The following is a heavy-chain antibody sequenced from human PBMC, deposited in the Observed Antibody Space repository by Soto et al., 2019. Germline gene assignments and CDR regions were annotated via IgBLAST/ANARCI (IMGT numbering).Heavy chain of an antibody. CDR3: ARDADILTGSDAFDI. D-gene: IGHD3-9*01. V-gene: IGHV3-23*01. Sequence: PGGSLRLSCAASGFTFSSYAMSWVRQAPGKGLEWVSAVGTGGTAYYADSVKGRLTISRDNAKNSLYLQMNSLRAEDTAVYYCARDADILTGSDAFDIWGQGTMVTVSS. J-gene: IGHJ3*02. CDR1: GFTFSSYA. CDR2: VGTGGTA.